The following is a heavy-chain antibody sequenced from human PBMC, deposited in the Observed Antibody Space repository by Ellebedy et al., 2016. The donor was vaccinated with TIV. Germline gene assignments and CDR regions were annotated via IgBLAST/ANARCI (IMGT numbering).Heavy chain of an antibody. CDR1: GFTFSTYP. Sequence: GESLKISCAASGFTFSTYPMNWVRQAPGKGLEWVSIISANGGTTYYADSVKGRFTISRDNSKNTLVLQMRGLRAEDTAVYFCARRSTDFAFDSWGQGTLVTVSS. CDR3: ARRSTDFAFDS. CDR2: ISANGGTT. J-gene: IGHJ4*02. V-gene: IGHV3-23*01. D-gene: IGHD3/OR15-3a*01.